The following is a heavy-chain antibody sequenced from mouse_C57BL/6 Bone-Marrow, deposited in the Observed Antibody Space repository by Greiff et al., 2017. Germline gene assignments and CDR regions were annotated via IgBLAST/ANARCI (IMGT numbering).Heavy chain of an antibody. CDR1: GYTFTSYW. CDR3: ARGTTVVAPYFDY. V-gene: IGHV1-53*01. D-gene: IGHD1-1*01. Sequence: VQLQQPGTELVKPGASVKLSCKASGYTFTSYWMHWVKQRPGQGLEWIGNINPSNGGTNYNEKFKSKATLTVDKSSSTAYMQLSSLTSEDSAVYYCARGTTVVAPYFDYWGQGTTLTVSS. CDR2: INPSNGGT. J-gene: IGHJ2*01.